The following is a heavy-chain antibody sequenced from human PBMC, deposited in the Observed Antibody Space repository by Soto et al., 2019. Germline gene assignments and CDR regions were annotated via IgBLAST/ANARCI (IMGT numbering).Heavy chain of an antibody. CDR3: ATSYGSGYRAFDY. D-gene: IGHD3-10*01. CDR1: GDTFNFYS. J-gene: IGHJ4*02. V-gene: IGHV1-69*04. CDR2: VNPIVSMS. Sequence: QVQLVQSGAEVKRPGSSVKVSCKASGDTFNFYSINWVRQAPGLGLEWMGRVNPIVSMSNYAQRFQGTVTMTADESTSTAYMELSGLRSEDTAIYYCATSYGSGYRAFDYWGQGALVTVSS.